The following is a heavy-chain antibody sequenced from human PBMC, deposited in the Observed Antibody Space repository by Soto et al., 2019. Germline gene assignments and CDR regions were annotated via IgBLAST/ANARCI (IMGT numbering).Heavy chain of an antibody. Sequence: GGSLRLSCAASGFTFSSYGMHWVRQAPGKGLEWVAVIWDDGSNKYYADSVKGRFTISRDNSKNTLYLQMNSLRAEDTAVYYCAGYSSSWYGWFDPWGQGTLVTVSS. CDR2: IWDDGSNK. D-gene: IGHD6-13*01. CDR1: GFTFSSYG. V-gene: IGHV3-33*01. CDR3: AGYSSSWYGWFDP. J-gene: IGHJ5*02.